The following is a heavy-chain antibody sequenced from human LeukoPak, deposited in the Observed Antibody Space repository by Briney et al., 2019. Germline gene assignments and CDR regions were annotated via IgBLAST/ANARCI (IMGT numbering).Heavy chain of an antibody. Sequence: GSLRLSCAASGFSFSSHGMSWVRQAPGKGLEWVSGILGGAGSTYYADSVKGRFTISRDNSKNTLYLQMNSLRAEDTAVYYCAHGSMYQLDYWGQGTLVTVSS. CDR1: GFSFSSHG. D-gene: IGHD2-2*01. J-gene: IGHJ4*02. V-gene: IGHV3-23*01. CDR2: ILGGAGST. CDR3: AHGSMYQLDY.